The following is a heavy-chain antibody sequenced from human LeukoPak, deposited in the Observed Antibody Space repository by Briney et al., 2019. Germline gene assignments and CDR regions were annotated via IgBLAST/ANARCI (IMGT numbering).Heavy chain of an antibody. Sequence: GGSLRLSCAAPGFTFSTSAMHWVRQAPGKGLEWVAVIWYDGSNKHYAESVKGRFSISRDNSKSTLYLQMNSLRAEDTAVYYCARARGVSTGYRPIDYWGQGTLVTVSS. CDR2: IWYDGSNK. J-gene: IGHJ4*02. CDR1: GFTFSTSA. V-gene: IGHV3-33*08. CDR3: ARARGVSTGYRPIDY. D-gene: IGHD3-22*01.